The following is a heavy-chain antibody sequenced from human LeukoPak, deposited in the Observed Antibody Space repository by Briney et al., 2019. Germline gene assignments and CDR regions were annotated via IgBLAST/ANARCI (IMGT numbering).Heavy chain of an antibody. CDR3: ATGAAYCGGDCYSRWFDP. J-gene: IGHJ5*02. CDR1: GYTLTELS. Sequence: ASVKVSCKVSGYTLTELSMHWVRQAPGKGLEWMGGFDPEDGETIYAQKFQGRVTMTEDTPTDTAYKELSSLRSEDTAVYYCATGAAYCGGDCYSRWFDPWGQGTLVTVSS. D-gene: IGHD2-21*02. V-gene: IGHV1-24*01. CDR2: FDPEDGET.